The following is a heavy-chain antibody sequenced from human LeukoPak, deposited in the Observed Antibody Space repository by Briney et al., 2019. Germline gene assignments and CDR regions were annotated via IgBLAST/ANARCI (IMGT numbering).Heavy chain of an antibody. CDR3: AREGLGAINYFDY. CDR2: IYHTGST. J-gene: IGHJ4*02. V-gene: IGHV4-59*02. D-gene: IGHD1-26*01. CDR1: GGSVSDYY. Sequence: SETLSLTCTISGGSVSDYYWSWIRQSPGKGLEWIGYIYHTGSTSYSPSLKSRVTISADTSQNQFSLKLSSVTAADTAVYYCAREGLGAINYFDYWGQGTLVTVSS.